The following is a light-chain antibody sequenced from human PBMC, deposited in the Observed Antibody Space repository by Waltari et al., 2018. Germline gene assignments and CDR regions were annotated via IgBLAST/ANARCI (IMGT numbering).Light chain of an antibody. CDR3: LQVPFT. CDR1: QSLRYSNGNVY. V-gene: IGKV2-30*01. Sequence: GVLTQSPLSLAVTLGQPASISCKSSQSLRYSNGNVYLDWYLQRPGQSPRRLIYQVSKRDSGVPDRFSGSGSDTDFTLRISRVEADDVGTYYCLQVPFTFGPGTKMEVK. CDR2: QVS. J-gene: IGKJ3*01.